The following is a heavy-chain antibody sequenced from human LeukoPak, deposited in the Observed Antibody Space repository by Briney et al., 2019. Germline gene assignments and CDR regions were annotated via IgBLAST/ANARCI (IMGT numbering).Heavy chain of an antibody. V-gene: IGHV3-23*01. Sequence: GGSLRLSCAASGFTFSSYAMSWVRQAPGKGLEWVSAISGSGGSTYYADSVKGRFTISRDNSKNTLYLQMNSLRAEDTAVYYCARGGVRYYDSSGYQGYWGQGTLVTVSS. J-gene: IGHJ4*02. CDR3: ARGGVRYYDSSGYQGY. CDR2: ISGSGGST. CDR1: GFTFSSYA. D-gene: IGHD3-22*01.